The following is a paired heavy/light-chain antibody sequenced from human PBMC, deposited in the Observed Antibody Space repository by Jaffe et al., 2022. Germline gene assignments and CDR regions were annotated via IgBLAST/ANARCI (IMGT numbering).Light chain of an antibody. Sequence: NFMLTQPHSVSESPGKTVTISCTGSSGSIASNYVQWYQQRPGSAPTTVIYEDNQRPSGVPDRFSGSIDSSSNSASLTISGLKTEDEADYYCQSYDSSNPAVFGGGTQLTVL. CDR3: QSYDSSNPAV. J-gene: IGLJ7*01. V-gene: IGLV6-57*02. CDR2: EDN. CDR1: SGSIASNY.
Heavy chain of an antibody. Sequence: QITLKESGPTLVKPTQTLTLTCTFSGFSLSTSGVGVGWIRQPPGKALEWLALIYWDDDKRYSPSLKSRLTITKDTSKNQVVLTMTNMDPVDTATYYCAHRRIGYCSGGSCYNPFNWFDPWGQGTLVTVSS. CDR1: GFSLSTSGVG. J-gene: IGHJ5*02. CDR3: AHRRIGYCSGGSCYNPFNWFDP. D-gene: IGHD2-15*01. V-gene: IGHV2-5*02. CDR2: IYWDDDK.